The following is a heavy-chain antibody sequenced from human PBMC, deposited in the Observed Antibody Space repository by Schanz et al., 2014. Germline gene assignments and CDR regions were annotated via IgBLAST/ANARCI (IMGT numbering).Heavy chain of an antibody. D-gene: IGHD6-25*01. Sequence: QVQLQESGPGLVKPSQTLSLTCIVSGGSISSGTYYWSWLRQPAGKGLEWIGRIYTSGSTNYNPSRKSRVTIPLDTSKTQFSLKLSSVTAADTAVYYCAREPLSGYNWFDPWGQGSLVTVSS. CDR1: GGSISSGTYY. CDR3: AREPLSGYNWFDP. CDR2: IYTSGST. V-gene: IGHV4-61*02. J-gene: IGHJ5*02.